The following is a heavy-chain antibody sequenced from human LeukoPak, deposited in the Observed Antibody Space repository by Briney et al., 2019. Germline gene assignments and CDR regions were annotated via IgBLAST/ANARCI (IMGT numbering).Heavy chain of an antibody. J-gene: IGHJ4*02. V-gene: IGHV3-23*01. Sequence: PGGSLRLSCAASGFTFSSYAMAWVRRAPGKWLEWVSAISGGGDITYYADSVKGRFTISRDNSKNTLYVQMNSLRAEDTAVYSCARAPTVNPRGNSDYWGQGTLVTVSS. CDR1: GFTFSSYA. D-gene: IGHD4-11*01. CDR3: ARAPTVNPRGNSDY. CDR2: ISGGGDIT.